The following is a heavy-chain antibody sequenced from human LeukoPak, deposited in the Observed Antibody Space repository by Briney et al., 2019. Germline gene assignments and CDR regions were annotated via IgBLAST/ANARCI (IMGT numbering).Heavy chain of an antibody. CDR3: ARGSVLRYFDWLLDL. CDR2: MNPNSGDT. D-gene: IGHD3-9*01. CDR1: GYTFTGYY. V-gene: IGHV1-2*02. J-gene: IGHJ5*02. Sequence: ASVKVSCKASGYTFTGYYMHWVRQAPGQGLEWMGWMNPNSGDTNHAQKFQGRVTMTRDTSISTGYMELSRLRSDDTAVYYCARGSVLRYFDWLLDLWGQGTLVTVSS.